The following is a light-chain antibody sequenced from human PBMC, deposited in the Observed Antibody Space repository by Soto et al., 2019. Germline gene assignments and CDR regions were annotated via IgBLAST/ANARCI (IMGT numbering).Light chain of an antibody. CDR1: SSDVGAYNY. V-gene: IGLV2-14*01. CDR3: SSYTSSNALV. Sequence: QSVLTPPASVSGSPGQSITISCTGTSSDVGAYNYVSWYQQHPGKAPKLMIYDVSNRPSGVSNRLSGSKSGNTASQTISGLQAEDEADYYCSSYTSSNALVFGGGTKVTVL. J-gene: IGLJ3*02. CDR2: DVS.